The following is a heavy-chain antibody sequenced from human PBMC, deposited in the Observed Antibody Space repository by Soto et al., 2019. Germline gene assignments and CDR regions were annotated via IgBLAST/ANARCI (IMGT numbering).Heavy chain of an antibody. CDR2: VYYTGST. D-gene: IGHD6-13*01. V-gene: IGHV4-38-2*01. J-gene: IGHJ4*02. CDR3: AGAGTYFLY. Sequence: SETLSLTSAVSGFYISSANYWDWIRQPPGKGLEWIGSVYYTGSTYYNPSLKSRVTISVDKSKNQFSLKLSSLTAADTAVYYCAGAGTYFLYWGQGALVTVSS. CDR1: GFYISSANY.